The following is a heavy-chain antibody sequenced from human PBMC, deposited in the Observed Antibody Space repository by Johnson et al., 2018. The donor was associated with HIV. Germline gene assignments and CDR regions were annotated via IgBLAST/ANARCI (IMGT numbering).Heavy chain of an antibody. J-gene: IGHJ3*02. D-gene: IGHD3-10*01. CDR3: ARTRHYYEAFDI. CDR2: IKQDGSET. CDR1: GFTFSTYA. Sequence: QVQLVESGGGVVRPGRSLSLSCTASGFTFSTYAMHWVRQAPGKGLEWVANIKQDGSETYYADSVKGRFTISRDNSKNTLYLQMNSLRAEDTAVYYCARTRHYYEAFDIWGQGTMVTVSS. V-gene: IGHV3-30*03.